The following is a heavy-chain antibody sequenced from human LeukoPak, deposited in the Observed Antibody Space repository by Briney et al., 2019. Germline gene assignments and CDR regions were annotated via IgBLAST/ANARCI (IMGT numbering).Heavy chain of an antibody. Sequence: ASVKVSCKASGGTFSSYAISWVRQAPGQGLEWMGGIIPIFGTANYAQKFQGRVTITTDESTSTAYMELSSLRSEDTAVYYCAMKRGCSSTSCRNKGYYYYYYMDVWGKGTTVTVS. J-gene: IGHJ6*03. D-gene: IGHD2-2*01. V-gene: IGHV1-69*05. CDR1: GGTFSSYA. CDR2: IIPIFGTA. CDR3: AMKRGCSSTSCRNKGYYYYYYMDV.